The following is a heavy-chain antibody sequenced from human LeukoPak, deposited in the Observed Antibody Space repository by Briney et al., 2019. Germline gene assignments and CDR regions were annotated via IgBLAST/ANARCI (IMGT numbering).Heavy chain of an antibody. CDR3: ARVGVNRFGEFPPDY. J-gene: IGHJ4*02. V-gene: IGHV1-18*01. CDR2: ISAFNGNT. D-gene: IGHD3-10*02. CDR1: GYIFTSYG. Sequence: GASVKVSCKASGYIFTSYGVSWVRQAPGQGLEWMGWISAFNGNTNYAQKFRGRVTMTTEASTSTAYMELRSLRSDDTAFYYCARVGVNRFGEFPPDYWGQGTLVTVSS.